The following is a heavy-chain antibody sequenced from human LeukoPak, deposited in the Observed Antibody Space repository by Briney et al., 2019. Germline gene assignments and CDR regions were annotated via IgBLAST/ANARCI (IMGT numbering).Heavy chain of an antibody. CDR3: ARNAGAYNFWSGSDY. V-gene: IGHV5-51*01. J-gene: IGHJ4*02. D-gene: IGHD3-3*01. CDR2: IYPGDSDR. Sequence: GESLKISCKVSGYSSTNYWISWVRQMPGKGLEWVAIIYPGDSDRRYSPSFQGQVTISVDKSISTVYLQWSSLKASDTAMYYCARNAGAYNFWSGSDYWGQGTLVTVSS. CDR1: GYSSTNYW.